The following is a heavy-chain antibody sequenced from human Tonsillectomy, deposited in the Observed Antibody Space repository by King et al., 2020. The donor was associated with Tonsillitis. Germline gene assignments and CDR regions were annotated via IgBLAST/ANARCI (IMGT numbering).Heavy chain of an antibody. V-gene: IGHV4-59*01. CDR2: IYYSGST. CDR3: ARDYYYDCAQLRDNWFDT. J-gene: IGHJ5*02. D-gene: IGHD3-16*01. Sequence: LQLQESGQGLVKPSETLSLTCTVSGGSISNYYWSWIRQPPGKGLEWIGYIYYSGSTSYNPSLKSRVTISVDTSKNQLSLKLSSVSAADTAVYYCARDYYYDCAQLRDNWFDTWGQGTLVTVSS. CDR1: GGSISNYY.